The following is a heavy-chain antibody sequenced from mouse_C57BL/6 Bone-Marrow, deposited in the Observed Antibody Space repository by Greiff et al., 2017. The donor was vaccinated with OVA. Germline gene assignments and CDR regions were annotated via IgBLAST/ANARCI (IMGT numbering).Heavy chain of an antibody. CDR2: INPNYGTT. V-gene: IGHV1-39*01. Sequence: VQLQQSGPELVKPGASVKISCKASGYSFTDYNMNWVKQSNGKSLEWIGVINPNYGTTSYNQKFKGKATLTVDQSSSTAYLQLNSLTSEDSAVYYCAFYYGSSYRYFDVWGTGTTVTVSS. CDR1: GYSFTDYN. CDR3: AFYYGSSYRYFDV. D-gene: IGHD1-1*01. J-gene: IGHJ1*03.